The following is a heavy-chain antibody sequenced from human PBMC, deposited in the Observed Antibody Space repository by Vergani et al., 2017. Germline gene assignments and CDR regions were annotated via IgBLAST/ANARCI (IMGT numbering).Heavy chain of an antibody. V-gene: IGHV4-39*01. CDR3: ARQRPGSGWSPGDFDD. Sequence: QLQLQQSGPGLVKPSETLFLTCTVSADSICSGSYYWGWIRQPPGKSLEWIGSICYSGLTYYNPSLKSRVAISVDTSKNQFSLKVTSVTAADTAVYFCARQRPGSGWSPGDFDDWGQGILVTVSS. J-gene: IGHJ4*02. CDR1: ADSICSGSYY. CDR2: ICYSGLT. D-gene: IGHD6-19*01.